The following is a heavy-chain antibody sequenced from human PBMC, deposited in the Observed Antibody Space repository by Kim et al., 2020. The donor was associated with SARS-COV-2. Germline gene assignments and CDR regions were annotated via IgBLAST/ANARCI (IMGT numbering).Heavy chain of an antibody. V-gene: IGHV1-8*01. Sequence: YEQKTQGRVTMTRNTSISTAYMELSSLRSEDTAVYYCARVSTERGAFDIWGQGTMVTVSS. J-gene: IGHJ3*02. D-gene: IGHD2-2*01. CDR3: ARVSTERGAFDI.